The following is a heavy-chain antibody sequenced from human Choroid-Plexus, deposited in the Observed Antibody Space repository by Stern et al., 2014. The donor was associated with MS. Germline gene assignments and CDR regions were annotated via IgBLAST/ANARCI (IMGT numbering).Heavy chain of an antibody. CDR2: VPYDGSNK. D-gene: IGHD2/OR15-2a*01. CDR3: AKDRQYLTYFFDH. V-gene: IGHV3-30*18. Sequence: VQLVESGGGVVQPGRPLRLSCVASGFTFGTCAMHWVRQAPGTGLEWVAGVPYDGSNKYYADSVKGRFPTSRDNSQNTLYMQMSSLRPEDTAVYYCAKDRQYLTYFFDHWGQGSLVTVSS. J-gene: IGHJ5*02. CDR1: GFTFGTCA.